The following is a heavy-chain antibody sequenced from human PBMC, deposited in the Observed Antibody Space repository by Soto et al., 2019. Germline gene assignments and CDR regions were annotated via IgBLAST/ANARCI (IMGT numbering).Heavy chain of an antibody. D-gene: IGHD1-26*01. Sequence: EVQLVESGGGLVQPGGSLRLSCAASGITLSSYWMHWVRQAPGKGLVWVSRIHNDGSSTSYADSVKGRFTISRDNTKNTLHLEMNGLRAEDTAVYYCAVRGGYTTPFDYWGQGTLVTVSS. V-gene: IGHV3-74*01. CDR1: GITLSSYW. CDR2: IHNDGSST. CDR3: AVRGGYTTPFDY. J-gene: IGHJ4*02.